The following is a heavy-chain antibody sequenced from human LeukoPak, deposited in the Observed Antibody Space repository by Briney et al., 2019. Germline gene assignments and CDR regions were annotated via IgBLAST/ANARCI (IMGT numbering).Heavy chain of an antibody. Sequence: GGSLRLSCAASGFTFSSSAMHWVRQAPDKGLEWVAVISYDGSNKYYADSVKGRFTISRDNSKNTLYLQMTRLRADDTAVYYCARDRDSSGWYEGFDYWGQGTLVTVSS. V-gene: IGHV3-30-3*01. CDR1: GFTFSSSA. CDR3: ARDRDSSGWYEGFDY. CDR2: ISYDGSNK. J-gene: IGHJ4*02. D-gene: IGHD6-19*01.